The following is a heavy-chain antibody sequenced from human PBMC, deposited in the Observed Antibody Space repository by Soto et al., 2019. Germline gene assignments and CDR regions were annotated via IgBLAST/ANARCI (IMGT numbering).Heavy chain of an antibody. D-gene: IGHD3-10*01. CDR2: IMPIFGTP. V-gene: IGHV1-69*12. Sequence: QVQLVQSGSEVKKPGSSVKVSCKASGSTFSSYAISWVRQVPGQGLEWMGGIMPIFGTPDYAQKFQGRVTITADESTSIAYMELSSLRSEDTGVYYCARDKDRPQLGGNYYYIMDVWGQGTTVTVSS. CDR1: GSTFSSYA. CDR3: ARDKDRPQLGGNYYYIMDV. J-gene: IGHJ6*02.